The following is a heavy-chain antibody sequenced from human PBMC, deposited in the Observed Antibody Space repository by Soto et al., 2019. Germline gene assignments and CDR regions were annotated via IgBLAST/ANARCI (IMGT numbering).Heavy chain of an antibody. J-gene: IGHJ4*02. CDR2: IYTSGST. Sequence: SETLSLTCTASGGSISSYYWSWIRQPAGKGLEWIGRIYTSGSTNYNPSLKSRVTMSVDTSKNQFSLKLSSVTAADTAVYYCARGKPDYYDSSGYYYFDYWGQGTLVTVSS. V-gene: IGHV4-4*07. D-gene: IGHD3-22*01. CDR3: ARGKPDYYDSSGYYYFDY. CDR1: GGSISSYY.